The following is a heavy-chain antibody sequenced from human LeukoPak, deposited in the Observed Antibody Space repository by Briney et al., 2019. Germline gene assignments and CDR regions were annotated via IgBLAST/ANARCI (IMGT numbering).Heavy chain of an antibody. CDR2: IASSSDRT. CDR3: AATGSISMPVVSRGFEI. V-gene: IGHV3-23*01. Sequence: PGGSLRLSCAASGFIVSNCGMNWVRQAPGKGLEGGSGIASSSDRTYYADSVKGRFTISRDNSKNTVYLQMNSLRAEDTAVYYRAATGSISMPVVSRGFEIWGQGTMVTVSS. J-gene: IGHJ3*02. CDR1: GFIVSNCG. D-gene: IGHD3-22*01.